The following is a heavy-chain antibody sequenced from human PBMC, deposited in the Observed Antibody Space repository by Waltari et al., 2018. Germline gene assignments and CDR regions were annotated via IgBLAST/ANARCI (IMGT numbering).Heavy chain of an antibody. J-gene: IGHJ4*02. Sequence: QVQLQQWGAGLLKPSETLSLTCAVYGGSFSGYYWSWIRQPPGKGLEWIGEINHSGSTNYNPSLKSRVTISVDTSKNQFSLKLSSVTAADTAVYYCARGPDRITIFGVVITRRDWYFDYWGQGTLVTVSS. CDR3: ARGPDRITIFGVVITRRDWYFDY. D-gene: IGHD3-3*01. V-gene: IGHV4-34*01. CDR1: GGSFSGYY. CDR2: INHSGST.